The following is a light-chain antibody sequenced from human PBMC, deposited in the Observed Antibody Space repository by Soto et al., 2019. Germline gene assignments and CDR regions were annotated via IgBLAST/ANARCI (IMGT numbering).Light chain of an antibody. J-gene: IGKJ5*01. V-gene: IGKV3-20*01. CDR1: QSFRGL. CDR2: DIS. Sequence: EIVLTQCPGTLSLSPGERATLSCRASQSFRGLLAWYQQKPGQAPRLLIYDISSRATGIPDRFSGSVAGTDFTLTITRLEPEDVAVFYCQQYGSSEIIFGQGTRVEIK. CDR3: QQYGSSEII.